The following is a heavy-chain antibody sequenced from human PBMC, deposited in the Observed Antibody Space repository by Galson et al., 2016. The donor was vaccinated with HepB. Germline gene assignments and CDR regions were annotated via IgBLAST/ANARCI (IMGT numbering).Heavy chain of an antibody. CDR2: ISYAGSNK. V-gene: IGHV3-30*14. D-gene: IGHD5-24*01. CDR1: GFTFSSYA. J-gene: IGHJ6*02. CDR3: ARDPMATRYYYSGMDV. Sequence: SLRLSCAASGFTFSSYAMYWVRQAPGKGLEWVAVISYAGSNKYYADSVKGRFTISRDNSKNTLYLQMNSLSAEDTAVYYCARDPMATRYYYSGMDVWGQGTTVTVAS.